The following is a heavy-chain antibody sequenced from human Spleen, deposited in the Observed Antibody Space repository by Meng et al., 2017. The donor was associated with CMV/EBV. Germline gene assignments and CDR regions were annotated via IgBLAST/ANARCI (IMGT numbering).Heavy chain of an antibody. CDR2: ISSDGSQI. V-gene: IGHV3-30*04. Sequence: ASGFSVNSYAVHWVRQTPGKGLKWMAVISSDGSQIYYGDSVKGRFTISRDISKNTVYMQMNSLRADDTAVYYCARMYCTGLACFLDYWGQGTLVTVSS. CDR3: ARMYCTGLACFLDY. D-gene: IGHD2-8*02. J-gene: IGHJ4*01. CDR1: GFSVNSYA.